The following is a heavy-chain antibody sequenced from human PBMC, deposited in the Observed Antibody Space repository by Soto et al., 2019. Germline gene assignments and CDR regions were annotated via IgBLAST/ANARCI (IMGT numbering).Heavy chain of an antibody. CDR2: IWYDGSNK. CDR1: GFTFSSYG. CDR3: ARDPYDYGDYGLFDY. Sequence: GGSLRLSCAASGFTFSSYGMHWVRQAPGKGLEWVAVIWYDGSNKYYADSVKGRFTISRDNSKNTLYLQMNSLRAEDTAVYYCARDPYDYGDYGLFDYWGQGTLVTVSS. V-gene: IGHV3-33*01. D-gene: IGHD4-17*01. J-gene: IGHJ4*02.